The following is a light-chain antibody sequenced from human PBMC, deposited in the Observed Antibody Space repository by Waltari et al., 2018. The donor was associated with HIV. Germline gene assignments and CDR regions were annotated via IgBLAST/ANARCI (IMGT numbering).Light chain of an antibody. J-gene: IGLJ3*02. CDR2: DVD. CDR1: GNGVHTYQL. V-gene: IGLV2-14*02. Sequence: QSALTQPASVSGSPGQSITISCTGIGNGVHTYQLVSWSQQQPDKAPQIIIYDVDTRPSGVSYRFSGSKSGNTASLTISGLQAEDEAYYYCSSYRNNYVLVFGGGTKLTVL. CDR3: SSYRNNYVLV.